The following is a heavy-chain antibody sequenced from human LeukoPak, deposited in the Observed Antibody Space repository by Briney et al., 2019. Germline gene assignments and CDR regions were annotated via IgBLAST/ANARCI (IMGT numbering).Heavy chain of an antibody. CDR2: IIPIFGTA. J-gene: IGHJ4*02. Sequence: SVKVSCKASGGTFSSYAISWVRQAPGQGLEWMGGIIPIFGTANYAQKFQGRVTITADESTSTAYMELSSLRSEDTAVYYCARDGSYGDYVFEEFYFDYWGQGTPVTVSS. CDR3: ARDGSYGDYVFEEFYFDY. D-gene: IGHD4-17*01. CDR1: GGTFSSYA. V-gene: IGHV1-69*13.